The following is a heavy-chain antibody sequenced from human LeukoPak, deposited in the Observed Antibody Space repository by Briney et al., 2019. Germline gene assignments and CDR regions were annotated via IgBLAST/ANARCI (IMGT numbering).Heavy chain of an antibody. V-gene: IGHV3-23*01. CDR2: ISGSGGST. CDR1: GFTFSTYA. J-gene: IGHJ4*02. CDR3: AKENVLLWFGDLYYFDY. D-gene: IGHD3-10*01. Sequence: PGGSLRLSCAASGFTFSTYAMSWVRQTPEKGLEWVSAISGSGGSTYYADSVKGRFTISRDNSKNTLYLQMNSLRAEDTAVYYCAKENVLLWFGDLYYFDYWGQGTLVTVSS.